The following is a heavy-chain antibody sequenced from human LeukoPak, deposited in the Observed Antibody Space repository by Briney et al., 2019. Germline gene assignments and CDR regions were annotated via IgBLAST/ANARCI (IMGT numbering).Heavy chain of an antibody. V-gene: IGHV5-51*01. CDR1: GYSFTSYW. J-gene: IGHJ5*01. CDR3: VRQGSSWYPLSADS. D-gene: IGHD6-13*01. CDR2: IFPDDSDT. Sequence: GESLRIPCKGSGYSFTSYWIGWVRQMPGKGLEWMGIIFPDDSDTRYSPSFQGQVTISADKSISTAYLQWSSLKASDTAMYYCVRQGSSWYPLSADSWGQGTRVTVSS.